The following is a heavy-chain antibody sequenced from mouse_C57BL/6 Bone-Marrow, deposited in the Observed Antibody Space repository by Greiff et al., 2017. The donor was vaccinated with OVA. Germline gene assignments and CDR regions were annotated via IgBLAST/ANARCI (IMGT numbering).Heavy chain of an antibody. CDR1: GFTIKNTY. V-gene: IGHV14-3*01. Sequence: VQLQQSVAEFVRPGASVKLSCTASGFTIKNTYMHWVKQSPEQGLEWIGRIDPATGNTKYAPKFQGKATLTADTYSNTAYLQLSSLTSEDTAIYYCARRGAMDYWGQGTSVTVSS. CDR3: ARRGAMDY. J-gene: IGHJ4*01. CDR2: IDPATGNT.